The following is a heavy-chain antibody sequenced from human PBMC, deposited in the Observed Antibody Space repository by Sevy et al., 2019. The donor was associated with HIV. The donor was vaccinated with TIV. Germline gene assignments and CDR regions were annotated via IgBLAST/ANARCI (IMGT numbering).Heavy chain of an antibody. CDR1: GFTFSSYA. V-gene: IGHV3-30-3*01. J-gene: IGHJ6*02. CDR2: ISYDGSNK. Sequence: GGSLRLSCAASGFTFSSYAMHWVRQAPGKGLEWVAVISYDGSNKYYADSVKGRFTISRDNSKNTLYLQMNSLRAEDTAVYYCARGGYYDFWSCYSGMDVWGQGTTVTVSS. D-gene: IGHD3-3*01. CDR3: ARGGYYDFWSCYSGMDV.